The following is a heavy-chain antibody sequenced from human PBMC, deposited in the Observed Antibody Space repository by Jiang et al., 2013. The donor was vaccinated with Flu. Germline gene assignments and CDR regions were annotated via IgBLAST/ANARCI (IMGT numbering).Heavy chain of an antibody. CDR1: GFTFSSYA. J-gene: IGHJ4*02. CDR3: AKADYYGSGSYYFDY. Sequence: AASGFTFSSYAMSWVRQAPGKGLEWVSAISGSGGSTYYADSVKGRFTISRDNSKNTLYLQMNSLRAEDTAVYYCAKADYYGSGSYYFDYWGQGTLVTVSS. D-gene: IGHD3-10*01. V-gene: IGHV3-23*01. CDR2: ISGSGGST.